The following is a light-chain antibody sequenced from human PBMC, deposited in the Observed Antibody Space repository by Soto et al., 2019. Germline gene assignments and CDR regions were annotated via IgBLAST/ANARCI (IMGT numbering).Light chain of an antibody. CDR2: EVS. Sequence: ALTQPASVSGSPGQSITISCTGTSSDVGGYRYVSWYQQHPGKAPKLMIYEVSNRPSGVSNRFSGSKSGNTASLTISGLQAEDEADYYCSSYTSGSTYVFGTGTKVTVL. CDR1: SSDVGGYRY. CDR3: SSYTSGSTYV. J-gene: IGLJ1*01. V-gene: IGLV2-14*01.